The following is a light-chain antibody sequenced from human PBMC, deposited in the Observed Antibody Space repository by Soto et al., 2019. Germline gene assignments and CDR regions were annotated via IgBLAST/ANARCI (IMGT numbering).Light chain of an antibody. CDR2: SNN. CDR1: SSNIGSNT. V-gene: IGLV1-44*01. CDR3: AAWDDSLNGYV. Sequence: QSVLTQPPSASGTPGQRVTISCSGSSSNIGSNTVNWYQQLPGTAPKLLIYSNNQRPSGVPGRFSGSKSGTSASLAIGGLQSEDEADYYCAAWDDSLNGYVFGTGTKVTVL. J-gene: IGLJ1*01.